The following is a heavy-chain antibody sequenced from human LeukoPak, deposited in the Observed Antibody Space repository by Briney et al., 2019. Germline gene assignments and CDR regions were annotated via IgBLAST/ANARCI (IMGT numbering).Heavy chain of an antibody. D-gene: IGHD6-13*01. V-gene: IGHV3-49*03. CDR3: TREGKQKLPNY. J-gene: IGHJ4*02. CDR2: IRSKAYGGTT. Sequence: GGSLRLSCTASAFTFGDYAMSWFRQAPGKGLEWVGFIRSKAYGGTTEYAASVKGRFTISRDDSKSIAYLQMNSLKTEDTAVYYCTREGKQKLPNYWGQGTLLTASS. CDR1: AFTFGDYA.